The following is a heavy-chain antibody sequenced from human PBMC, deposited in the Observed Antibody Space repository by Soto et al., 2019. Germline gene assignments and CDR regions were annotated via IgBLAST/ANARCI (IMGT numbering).Heavy chain of an antibody. CDR1: GSSISTSGVG. Sequence: QITLEQSGPTLVRPTQTLTLTCTFSGSSISTSGVGVGWIRQPPGRALEWLAMIYWDDDKRSRPSLKSRLTLTKDASKSQVVLTVTNLDPVDTGTYYCAQRRAPGEFDVWGRGTPVTVSS. D-gene: IGHD3-10*01. CDR3: AQRRAPGEFDV. V-gene: IGHV2-5*02. CDR2: IYWDDDK. J-gene: IGHJ2*01.